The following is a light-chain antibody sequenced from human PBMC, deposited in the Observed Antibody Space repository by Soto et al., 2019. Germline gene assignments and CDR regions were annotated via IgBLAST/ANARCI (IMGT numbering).Light chain of an antibody. CDR3: QQYKNWPRT. CDR1: QSISSN. J-gene: IGKJ1*01. Sequence: EIIMTQSPATLSVFPGERATLSCRASQSISSNLAWFHQKPGQAPRLLIYGASTRATGIPARFSGSGSGTEFTLTISSLQSEDFAVYYCQQYKNWPRTFGQGTMVEIK. CDR2: GAS. V-gene: IGKV3-15*01.